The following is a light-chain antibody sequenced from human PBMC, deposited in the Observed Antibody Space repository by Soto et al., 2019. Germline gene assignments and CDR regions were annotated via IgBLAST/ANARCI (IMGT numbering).Light chain of an antibody. Sequence: DIQMTQSPSSLWASVGDRVTFTCRASQSISSWLAWYQQKPGKAPKLLIYDASSLESGVPSRFSGSGSGTEFTLTISSLQPDDFATYYCQHPGTFGQGTKVEIK. J-gene: IGKJ1*01. CDR1: QSISSW. V-gene: IGKV1-5*01. CDR2: DAS. CDR3: QHPGT.